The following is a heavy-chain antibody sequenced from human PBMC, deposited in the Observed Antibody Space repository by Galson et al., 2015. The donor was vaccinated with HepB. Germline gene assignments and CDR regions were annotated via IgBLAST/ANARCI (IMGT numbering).Heavy chain of an antibody. D-gene: IGHD3-16*01. J-gene: IGHJ4*02. CDR2: IYSGGST. CDR1: GFTVSSNY. V-gene: IGHV3-66*02. Sequence: SLRLSCAASGFTVSSNYMSWVRQAPGKGLEWVSVIYSGGSTYYADSVKCRFTISRDNSKNTMYLQMNSLRAEDTAVYYCARYLPLRYLGPVTLVTVSS. CDR3: ARYLPLRY.